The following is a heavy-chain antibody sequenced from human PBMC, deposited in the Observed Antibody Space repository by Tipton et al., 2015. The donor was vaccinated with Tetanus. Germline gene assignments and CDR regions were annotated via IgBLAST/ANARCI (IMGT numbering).Heavy chain of an antibody. Sequence: QSGPEVKEPGASVKVSCKASGYNFVNFGISWVRQAPGQGLEWMGWISAYNGKTKYAQRLQGRVTMTTDRSASTAYMDLRRLRSDDTAVYYCARVREQRIYYYGMDVWGQGTTVTVSS. D-gene: IGHD6-25*01. CDR2: ISAYNGKT. J-gene: IGHJ6*02. CDR3: ARVREQRIYYYGMDV. CDR1: GYNFVNFG. V-gene: IGHV1-18*01.